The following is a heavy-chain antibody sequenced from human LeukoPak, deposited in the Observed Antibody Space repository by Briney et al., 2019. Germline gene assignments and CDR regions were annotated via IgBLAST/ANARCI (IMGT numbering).Heavy chain of an antibody. CDR2: IKQDGSEK. CDR3: ARYFGTGSYYNFPGWFDP. CDR1: GFTFSSYW. Sequence: GGSLRLSCAASGFTFSSYWMSWVRQAPGKGLEWVANIKQDGSEKYYVDSVKGRFTISRDNAKNSLYLQMNSLRAEDTAVYLCARYFGTGSYYNFPGWFDPWGQGTLVTVSS. V-gene: IGHV3-7*01. J-gene: IGHJ5*02. D-gene: IGHD3-10*01.